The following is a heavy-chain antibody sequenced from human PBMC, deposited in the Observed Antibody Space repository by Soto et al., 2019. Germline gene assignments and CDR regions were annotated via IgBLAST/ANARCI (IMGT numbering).Heavy chain of an antibody. V-gene: IGHV3-23*01. CDR3: AKTGYCSGGSCHYIDY. D-gene: IGHD2-15*01. Sequence: PGGSLRLSCAASGFTFSRSGMNWVRQAPGMGLEWVSGIGGSGGGTYYADFVKGRFGIFRDDSKDMLYLQMNSLRVEDTAVYYCAKTGYCSGGSCHYIDYWGHGTLVTVSS. J-gene: IGHJ4*01. CDR1: GFTFSRSG. CDR2: IGGSGGGT.